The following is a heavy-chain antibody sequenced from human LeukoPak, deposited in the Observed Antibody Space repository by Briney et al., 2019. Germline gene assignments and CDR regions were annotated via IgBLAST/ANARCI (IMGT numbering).Heavy chain of an antibody. D-gene: IGHD3-10*01. CDR3: ARETMVRGPDYENCWFDP. V-gene: IGHV1-2*02. CDR2: INPNSGGT. Sequence: ASVKVSCKASGYTFTSYYMHWVRQAPGQGLEGMGWINPNSGGTNYAQKFQGRVTMTRDTSISTAYMELSRLRSDDTAVYYCARETMVRGPDYENCWFDPWGQGTLVTVSS. J-gene: IGHJ5*02. CDR1: GYTFTSYY.